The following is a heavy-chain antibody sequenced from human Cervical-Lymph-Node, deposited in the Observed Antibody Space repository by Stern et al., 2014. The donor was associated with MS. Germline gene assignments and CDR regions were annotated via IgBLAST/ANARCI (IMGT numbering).Heavy chain of an antibody. CDR2: ISYDGRDK. J-gene: IGHJ4*02. Sequence: VQLVESGGGVVQPGRSPRLSCAASGFVFRRYALHWVRQAPGKGLEWMALISYDGRDKYYTDSVKGRFTVSRDNSNNTVDLEMNSLRLEDTAVYYCAKGGSGSYLDWGQGSLVTVSS. CDR3: AKGGSGSYLD. CDR1: GFVFRRYA. D-gene: IGHD1-26*01. V-gene: IGHV3-30*04.